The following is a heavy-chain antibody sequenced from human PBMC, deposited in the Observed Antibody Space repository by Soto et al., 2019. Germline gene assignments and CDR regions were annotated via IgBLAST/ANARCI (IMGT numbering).Heavy chain of an antibody. V-gene: IGHV1-69*13. CDR3: ARGNGRDIVATIPRY. Sequence: GASVKVSCKASGGTFSSYAISWVRQAPGQGLEWMGGISPIFGTANYAQKFQGRVTITADESTSTAYMELSSLRSEDTAVYYCARGNGRDIVATIPRYWGQGTLVTVSS. CDR1: GGTFSSYA. J-gene: IGHJ4*02. D-gene: IGHD5-12*01. CDR2: ISPIFGTA.